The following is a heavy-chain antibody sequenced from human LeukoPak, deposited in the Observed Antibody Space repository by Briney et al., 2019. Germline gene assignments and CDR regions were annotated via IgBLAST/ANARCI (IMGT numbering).Heavy chain of an antibody. J-gene: IGHJ6*02. Sequence: ASVKVSCKASGYTFTGYYLFWVRQAPGQGLEWMGRINPNTGVTNYAQKFRGRVTMTRDTSVSTAYMELSSLRSEDTAVYYCASVYLYGMDVWGQGTTVTVSS. CDR3: ASVYLYGMDV. D-gene: IGHD2-8*01. CDR1: GYTFTGYY. CDR2: INPNTGVT. V-gene: IGHV1-2*06.